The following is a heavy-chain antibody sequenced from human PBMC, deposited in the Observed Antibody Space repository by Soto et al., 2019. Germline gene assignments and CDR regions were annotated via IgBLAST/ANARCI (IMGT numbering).Heavy chain of an antibody. J-gene: IGHJ2*01. CDR3: ARFYCTVGSCYACCPFDP. CDR2: ISASTRNT. D-gene: IGHD2-15*01. V-gene: IGHV1-18*01. Sequence: QVPLVQSGAEVKKPGASVKVSCQASGYTFTNYAISWVRQAPGQGREWMGWISASTRNTDQAQNFQGRVTKTIDTSTNPANMELRSLRSDDTAVYSCARFYCTVGSCYACCPFDPWGRGTLVTVPS. CDR1: GYTFTNYA.